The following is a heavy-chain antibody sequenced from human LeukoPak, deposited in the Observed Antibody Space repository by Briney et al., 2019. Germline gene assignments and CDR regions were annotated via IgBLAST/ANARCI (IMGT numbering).Heavy chain of an antibody. Sequence: GASVTVSCKASGDTFSNHPISWVRQAPGQGLEWMGGIIPSFRTTNYAQKFQGRVTISTDKSTSTAYMELSSLRSEDTAVYYCARAPPLTGDPYYYYGMDVWGQGTTVTVSS. CDR1: GDTFSNHP. D-gene: IGHD7-27*01. J-gene: IGHJ6*02. V-gene: IGHV1-69*05. CDR3: ARAPPLTGDPYYYYGMDV. CDR2: IIPSFRTT.